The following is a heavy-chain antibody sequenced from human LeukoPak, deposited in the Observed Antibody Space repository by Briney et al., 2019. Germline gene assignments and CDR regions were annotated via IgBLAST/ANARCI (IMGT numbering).Heavy chain of an antibody. Sequence: GGSLGLSCAASGFTVSNDYMSWVRQAPGKGLEWVSVIYSGGTTDYADSVKGRFTISRDNSKNTLYLQMNSLRAEDTAVYYCARDGVWATFDYWGQRTLVTVSS. CDR3: ARDGVWATFDY. V-gene: IGHV3-66*01. CDR2: IYSGGTT. D-gene: IGHD2-8*01. CDR1: GFTVSNDY. J-gene: IGHJ4*02.